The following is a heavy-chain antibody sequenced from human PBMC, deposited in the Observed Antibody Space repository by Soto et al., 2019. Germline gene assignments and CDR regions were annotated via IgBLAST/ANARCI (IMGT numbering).Heavy chain of an antibody. D-gene: IGHD6-19*01. V-gene: IGHV3-23*01. J-gene: IGHJ4*02. CDR1: GFTFSSYG. CDR2: ISGSGGST. Sequence: LRLSCAASGFTFSSYGMHWVRQAPGKGLEWVSAISGSGGSTYYADSVKGRFTISRDNSKNTLYLQMNSLRAEDTAVYYCAKDQYSGAVAGTFDYWGQGTLVTVSS. CDR3: AKDQYSGAVAGTFDY.